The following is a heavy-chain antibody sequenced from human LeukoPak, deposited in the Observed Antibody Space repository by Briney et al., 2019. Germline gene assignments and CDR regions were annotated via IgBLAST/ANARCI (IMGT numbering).Heavy chain of an antibody. Sequence: PSETLSLTCTVSGGSISSGDYYWSWIRQPPGEGLEWIGYIYYSGSTYYNPSLKSRVTISVDTSKNQFSLKLSSVTAADTAVYYCAREGRYCSSTSCPSYFDYWGQGTLVTVSS. CDR3: AREGRYCSSTSCPSYFDY. CDR2: IYYSGST. D-gene: IGHD2-2*01. CDR1: GGSISSGDYY. V-gene: IGHV4-30-4*08. J-gene: IGHJ4*02.